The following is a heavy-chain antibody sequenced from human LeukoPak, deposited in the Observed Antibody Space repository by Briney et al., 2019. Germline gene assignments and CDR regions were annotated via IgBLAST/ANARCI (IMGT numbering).Heavy chain of an antibody. CDR3: ARGSPAAGDY. V-gene: IGHV4-34*01. D-gene: IGHD6-13*01. Sequence: SETLSLTCAVYGGSFSGYYWSWIRQPPGKGLEWIGEINHSGSTNYNPSLKSRVTISVGTSKNQFSLKLSSVTAADTAVYYCARGSPAAGDYWGQGTLVTVSS. CDR2: INHSGST. CDR1: GGSFSGYY. J-gene: IGHJ4*02.